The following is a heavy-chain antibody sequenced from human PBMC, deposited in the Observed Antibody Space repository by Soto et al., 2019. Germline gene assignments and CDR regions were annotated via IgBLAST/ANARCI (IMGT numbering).Heavy chain of an antibody. CDR2: VHHSGIT. V-gene: IGHV4-38-2*01. Sequence: SETLSLTCVVSGYSISSGYYWGWIRQPPGKGLEWIGDVHHSGITYYNPSLKSRVSISRDTPKNHYSLNLSSVTAADTAVYYCARAGDTMIRGVIIMNYYGMDVWGHGTTVTVSS. J-gene: IGHJ6*02. D-gene: IGHD3-10*01. CDR1: GYSISSGYY. CDR3: ARAGDTMIRGVIIMNYYGMDV.